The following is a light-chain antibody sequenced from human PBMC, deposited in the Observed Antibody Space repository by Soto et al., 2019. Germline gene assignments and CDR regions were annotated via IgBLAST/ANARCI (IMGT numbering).Light chain of an antibody. V-gene: IGKV3-20*01. CDR1: QNGNTRY. CDR2: ATS. J-gene: IGKJ2*01. Sequence: EIVLTQSPGTLSLSPGERATLSCRASQNGNTRYSAWYQQRPGQAPKLLIYATSSRATGIPDRFSGSGSGTDFTLTISKLEPEDVAGYSCHQYDDADRYIFGQATNLEIK. CDR3: HQYDDADRYI.